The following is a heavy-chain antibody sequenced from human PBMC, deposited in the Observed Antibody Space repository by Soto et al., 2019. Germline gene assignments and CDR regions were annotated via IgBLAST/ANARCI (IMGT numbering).Heavy chain of an antibody. CDR1: GYTFTNFG. J-gene: IGHJ4*02. V-gene: IGHV1-18*01. CDR3: ALTTHEAPTFDY. CDR2: VTGYDGNA. D-gene: IGHD7-27*01. Sequence: QVQLVQSGAEVKKPGASVKVSCKASGYTFTNFGISWVRQAPGQGLEWMGWVTGYDGNANYVQRFQGRVTMTTDTYTNTSYIDLRRLNSDDTSVYYCALTTHEAPTFDYWGQGTRVTVS.